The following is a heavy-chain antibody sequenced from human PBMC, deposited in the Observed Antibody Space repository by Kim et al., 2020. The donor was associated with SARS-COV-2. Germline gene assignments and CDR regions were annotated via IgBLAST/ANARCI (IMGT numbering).Heavy chain of an antibody. D-gene: IGHD3-22*01. Sequence: GGSLRLSCAASGFTFSSYVMSWVRQAPGKGLEWVSAISGSGGSTYYADSVKGRFTISRDNSKNTLYLQMNSLRAEDTAVYYCARGGSSSGYYYKPDAFDIWGQGTMVTVSS. CDR3: ARGGSSSGYYYKPDAFDI. CDR1: GFTFSSYV. V-gene: IGHV3-23*01. CDR2: ISGSGGST. J-gene: IGHJ3*02.